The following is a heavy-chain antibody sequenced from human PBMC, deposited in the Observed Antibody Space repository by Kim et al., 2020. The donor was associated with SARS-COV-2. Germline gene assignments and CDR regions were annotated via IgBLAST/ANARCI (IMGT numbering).Heavy chain of an antibody. J-gene: IGHJ4*02. CDR3: AKTRGGGDWTHFDY. Sequence: YADSVKGRFTISRDNSKNTLYLQRNSRRAEDTAVFYCAKTRGGGDWTHFDYWGQGTLVTVSS. V-gene: IGHV3-23*01. D-gene: IGHD2-21*02.